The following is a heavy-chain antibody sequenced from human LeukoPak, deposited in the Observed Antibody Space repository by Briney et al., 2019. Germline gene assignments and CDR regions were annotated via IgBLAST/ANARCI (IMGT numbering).Heavy chain of an antibody. J-gene: IGHJ6*03. Sequence: GGSLRLSCAASGFTFRSYGMHWVRQAPGKGLEWVAVISYDGSNKYYADSVKGRFTISRDNSKNTLYLQSNSLTVEDTAVYYCAKDSEWLATYYYYYMDVWGKGTTVTISS. CDR3: AKDSEWLATYYYYYMDV. CDR2: ISYDGSNK. CDR1: GFTFRSYG. V-gene: IGHV3-30*18. D-gene: IGHD6-19*01.